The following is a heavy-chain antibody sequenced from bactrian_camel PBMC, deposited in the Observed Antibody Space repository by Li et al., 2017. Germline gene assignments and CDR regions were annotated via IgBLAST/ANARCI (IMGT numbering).Heavy chain of an antibody. CDR2: FDTDGTT. CDR3: AADRASGCGSRSWYTTELYDH. CDR1: GYSYVSPC. Sequence: HVQLVESGGGSVQAGGSLRLSCAPSGYSYVSPCMGWFRQAPGKEREGVAAFDTDGTTIYADAAKGRFTISQDKARNTVYLQMDSLKPEDTAMYYCAADRASGCGSRSWYTTELYDHWGRGTQVTVS. V-gene: IGHV3S53*01. D-gene: IGHD2*01. J-gene: IGHJ4*01.